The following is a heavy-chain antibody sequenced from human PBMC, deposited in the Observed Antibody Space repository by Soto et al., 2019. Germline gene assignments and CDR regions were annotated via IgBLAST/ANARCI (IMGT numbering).Heavy chain of an antibody. CDR1: GFTFSSYG. J-gene: IGHJ6*04. CDR3: ARDSPYYYYGMDV. CDR2: IWYDGSNK. V-gene: IGHV3-33*01. Sequence: QVQLVESGGGVVQPGRSLRLSCAASGFTFSSYGMHWVRQAPGKGLEWVAVIWYDGSNKYYADSVKGRFTISRDNSKNTLYLPMNSLRAEDTAVYYCARDSPYYYYGMDVWGKGTTVTVSS.